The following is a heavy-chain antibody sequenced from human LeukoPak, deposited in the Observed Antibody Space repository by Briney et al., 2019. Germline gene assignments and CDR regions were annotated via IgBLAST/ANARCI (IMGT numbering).Heavy chain of an antibody. V-gene: IGHV1-8*01. CDR3: ARYCSSTSCYTWDYYYGMDV. Sequence: ASVKVSCKASGYTFTSYDINWVRQATGQGLEWMGWMNPNSGNTGYAQKFQGRVTMTRNTSISTAYMELSSLRPEDTAVYYCARYCSSTSCYTWDYYYGMDVWGQGTTVTVS. CDR1: GYTFTSYD. J-gene: IGHJ6*02. CDR2: MNPNSGNT. D-gene: IGHD2-2*02.